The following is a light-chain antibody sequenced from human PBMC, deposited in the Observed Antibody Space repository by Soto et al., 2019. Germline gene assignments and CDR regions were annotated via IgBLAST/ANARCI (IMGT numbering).Light chain of an antibody. CDR2: EVS. Sequence: ESAMTQTPLSLSVTPGQPASISCKSSQSLLPSDGKTFLNWYLQKPGQPPHLLIYEVSNRFPGVPDRFSGSGSGTDFTLRISRVEAEDVGVYYCMQSMQLLLYTFGQGTKLEIK. V-gene: IGKV2D-29*01. CDR1: QSLLPSDGKTF. J-gene: IGKJ2*01. CDR3: MQSMQLLLYT.